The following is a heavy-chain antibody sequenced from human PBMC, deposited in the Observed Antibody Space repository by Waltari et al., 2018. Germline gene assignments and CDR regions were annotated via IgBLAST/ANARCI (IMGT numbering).Heavy chain of an antibody. Sequence: QVQLQESGPGLVKPSETLSLPCTVSGGSISSYYWRWIRQPPGKGLEWIGYIYYSGSTNYNPSLKSRVTISVDTSKNQFSLNLSSVTAADTAVYYCARVGKQWLVHYFDYWGQGTLVTVSS. CDR2: IYYSGST. CDR1: GGSISSYY. J-gene: IGHJ4*02. D-gene: IGHD6-19*01. V-gene: IGHV4-59*01. CDR3: ARVGKQWLVHYFDY.